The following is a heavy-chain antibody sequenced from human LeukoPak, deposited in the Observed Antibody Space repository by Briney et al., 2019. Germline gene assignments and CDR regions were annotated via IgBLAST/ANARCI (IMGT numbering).Heavy chain of an antibody. J-gene: IGHJ4*02. CDR2: IRYDGSNK. CDR1: GFTFSTYG. D-gene: IGHD2-2*01. CDR3: AKVVTGYCSTTSCPFDS. Sequence: GGSLRLSCAASGFTFSTYGMDWVRQAPGKGLEWGAYIRYDGSNKNYADSVKGRFSISRDNSKNTLYLQMSSLRAEDTAVYYCAKVVTGYCSTTSCPFDSWGQGTLVTVSS. V-gene: IGHV3-30*02.